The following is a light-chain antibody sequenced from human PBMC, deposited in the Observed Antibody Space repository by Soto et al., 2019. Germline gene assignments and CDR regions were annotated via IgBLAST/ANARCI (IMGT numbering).Light chain of an antibody. V-gene: IGLV1-40*01. CDR2: GNH. J-gene: IGLJ1*01. CDR1: SSNIGAGYD. Sequence: QSALTQPPSVSGAPGQRVTFSCTGSSSNIGAGYDVHWYQQLPGTAPKLLIYGNHNRPSGVPDRISGSKSGTSASLAITGLQAEDEADYYCQSYDSSLSGYVFGTGTKVTVL. CDR3: QSYDSSLSGYV.